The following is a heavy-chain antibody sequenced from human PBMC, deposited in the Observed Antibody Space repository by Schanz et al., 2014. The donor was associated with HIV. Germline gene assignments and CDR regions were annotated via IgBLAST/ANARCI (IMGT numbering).Heavy chain of an antibody. CDR2: MSWNRRRI. J-gene: IGHJ6*02. Sequence: VHLVESGGGVVQPGKSLRLSCAASGFTFSNYAMHWVRQAPGKGLEWVSGMSWNRRRIGYGDAVKGRFTISRDNANNFVYLEMNGLRVEDTALYYCAKGIMGATEYYYGMDVWGQGTMVTVSS. CDR1: GFTFSNYA. D-gene: IGHD1-26*01. CDR3: AKGIMGATEYYYGMDV. V-gene: IGHV3-9*01.